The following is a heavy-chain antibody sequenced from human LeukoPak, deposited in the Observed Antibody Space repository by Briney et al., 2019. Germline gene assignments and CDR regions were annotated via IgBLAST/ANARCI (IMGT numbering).Heavy chain of an antibody. CDR2: INHSGST. Sequence: PSETLSLTCAVYGGSFSGYYWSWIRQPPGKGLEWIGEINHSGSTNYNPSLKSRVTISVDTSKNQFSPKLSSVTAADTAVYYCVRHQYYYGAGSYYVFDSWGQGTLVTVSS. J-gene: IGHJ5*01. CDR3: VRHQYYYGAGSYYVFDS. CDR1: GGSFSGYY. D-gene: IGHD3-10*01. V-gene: IGHV4-34*01.